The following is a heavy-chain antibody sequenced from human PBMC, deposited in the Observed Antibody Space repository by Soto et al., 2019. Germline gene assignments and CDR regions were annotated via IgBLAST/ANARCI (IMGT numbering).Heavy chain of an antibody. CDR1: GGSISSSSYY. CDR3: ARGDLKYSY. CDR2: IYYSGST. D-gene: IGHD2-15*01. Sequence: PSETLSLTCTVSGGSISSSSYYWGWIRQPPGKGLEWIGSIYYSGSTYYNPSLKSRVTISVDTSKNQFSLKLSSVTAADTAVYYCARGDLKYSYWGQGTPVTVSS. V-gene: IGHV4-39*07. J-gene: IGHJ4*02.